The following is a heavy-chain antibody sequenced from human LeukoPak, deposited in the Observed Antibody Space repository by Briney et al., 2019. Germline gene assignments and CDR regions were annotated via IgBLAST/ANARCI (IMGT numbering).Heavy chain of an antibody. Sequence: PGGSLRLSCAASGFTFRCYAMHWVRQAPGKGLEWVAALSFDETYKFYADSVKGRFIISRDNSNNTLSLEMNSLRTEDTAVYFCARGKGGPFKYWGQGTLVTVSS. J-gene: IGHJ4*02. CDR1: GFTFRCYA. CDR3: ARGKGGPFKY. D-gene: IGHD2-15*01. V-gene: IGHV3-30*11. CDR2: LSFDETYK.